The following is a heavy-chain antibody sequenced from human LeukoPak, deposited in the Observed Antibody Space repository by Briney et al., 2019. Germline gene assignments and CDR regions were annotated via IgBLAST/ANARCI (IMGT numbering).Heavy chain of an antibody. Sequence: SETLSLTCTVSGGSISSSSYYWGWIRQPPGKGLEWIGSIYYSGSTYYNPSLKSRVTISVDTSKNQFSLKLSSVTAADTAVYYCASAPLTSFDYWGQGTLVTVSP. CDR3: ASAPLTSFDY. D-gene: IGHD4/OR15-4a*01. CDR2: IYYSGST. J-gene: IGHJ4*02. CDR1: GGSISSSSYY. V-gene: IGHV4-39*01.